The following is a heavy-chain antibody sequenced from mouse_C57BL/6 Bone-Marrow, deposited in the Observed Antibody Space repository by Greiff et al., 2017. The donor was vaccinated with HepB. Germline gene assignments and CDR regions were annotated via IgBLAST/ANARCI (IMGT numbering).Heavy chain of an antibody. CDR1: GYTFTTYP. Sequence: QVTLKESGAELVKPGASVKMSCKASGYTFTTYPIEWMKQNHGKSLEWIGNFHPYNDDTKYNEKFKGKATLTVEKSSSTVYLELSRLTSDDSAVYYCARGRGQNWYFDVWGTGTTVTVSS. J-gene: IGHJ1*03. D-gene: IGHD3-3*01. CDR2: FHPYNDDT. V-gene: IGHV1-47*01. CDR3: ARGRGQNWYFDV.